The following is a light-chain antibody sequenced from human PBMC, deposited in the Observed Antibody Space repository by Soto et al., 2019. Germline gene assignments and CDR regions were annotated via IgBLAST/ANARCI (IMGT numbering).Light chain of an antibody. Sequence: IQMTQSPSTLSASVGDRVTITCRASQGISSYLAWYQQKPGKAPKLLIYAASTLQSGVPSRFSGSGSGTDFTLTISCLQSEDFATYYCQQYYSYAWTFGQGTKVDIK. CDR2: AAS. V-gene: IGKV1-8*01. CDR1: QGISSY. J-gene: IGKJ1*01. CDR3: QQYYSYAWT.